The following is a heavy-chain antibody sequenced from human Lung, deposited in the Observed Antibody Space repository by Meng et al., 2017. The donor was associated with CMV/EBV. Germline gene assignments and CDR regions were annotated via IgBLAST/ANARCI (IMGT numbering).Heavy chain of an antibody. J-gene: IGHJ4*02. V-gene: IGHV3-7*01. D-gene: IGHD6-19*01. Sequence: GGSLRLSCAASGFTFDDYGMSWVRQAPGKGLEWVANIKQDGSEKYYVDSVKGRFTISRDNAKNSLYLQMNSLRAEDTAVYYCARVRKAVVSPNYFDYWGQGTLVTVSS. CDR3: ARVRKAVVSPNYFDY. CDR2: IKQDGSEK. CDR1: GFTFDDYG.